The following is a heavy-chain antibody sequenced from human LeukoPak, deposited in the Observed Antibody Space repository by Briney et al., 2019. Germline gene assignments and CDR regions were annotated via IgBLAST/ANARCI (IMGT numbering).Heavy chain of an antibody. J-gene: IGHJ4*02. Sequence: PSETLSLTCTVSGGSISSYYWSWIRQPPGKGLEWIGSIYHSGSTYHNPSLKSRVTISVDTSKNQFSLKLSSVTAADTAVYYCARLTGSGSYYSRWGQGTLVTVSS. V-gene: IGHV4-59*08. CDR2: IYHSGST. D-gene: IGHD3-10*01. CDR1: GGSISSYY. CDR3: ARLTGSGSYYSR.